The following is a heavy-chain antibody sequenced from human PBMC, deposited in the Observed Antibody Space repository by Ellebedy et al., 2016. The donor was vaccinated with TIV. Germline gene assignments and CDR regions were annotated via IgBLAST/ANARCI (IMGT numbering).Heavy chain of an antibody. CDR1: GFTLSSYS. V-gene: IGHV3-48*02. CDR3: ARGYYYNSNGPWINWFNP. J-gene: IGHJ5*02. Sequence: GESLKISXAASGFTLSSYSMSWVRQAPGKGLEWVAYISRRGSTALYADSMRGRFTISRDNAKNSLGLHMSDLRDEDTAVYYCARGYYYNSNGPWINWFNPWGQGTMVTVSS. CDR2: ISRRGSTA. D-gene: IGHD3-22*01.